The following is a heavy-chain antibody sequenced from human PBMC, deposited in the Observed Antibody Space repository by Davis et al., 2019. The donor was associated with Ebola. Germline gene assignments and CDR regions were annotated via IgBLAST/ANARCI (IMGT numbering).Heavy chain of an antibody. J-gene: IGHJ4*02. CDR1: GGSFSGYY. Sequence: SETLSLTCTVSGGSFSGYYWSWIRQPPGKGLEWIGEINHSGSTNYNPSLKSRVTISVDTSKNQFSLKLSSVTAADTAVYYCARAVATPYYDIFTGYYQAYYFDYWGQGTLVTVSS. D-gene: IGHD3-9*01. CDR2: INHSGST. CDR3: ARAVATPYYDIFTGYYQAYYFDY. V-gene: IGHV4-34*01.